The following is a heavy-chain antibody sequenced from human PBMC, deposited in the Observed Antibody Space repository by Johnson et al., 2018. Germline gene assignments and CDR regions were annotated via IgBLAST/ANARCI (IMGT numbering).Heavy chain of an antibody. CDR3: AKNTRGAFDI. V-gene: IGHV3-13*01. J-gene: IGHJ3*02. Sequence: QTAGKGLEWVSAIGTAGDTYYPGSVKGRFTISRENAKNSLYLQMNSLRAEDTAVYYCAKNTRGAFDIWGQGTMVTVSS. D-gene: IGHD2/OR15-2a*01. CDR2: IGTAGDT.